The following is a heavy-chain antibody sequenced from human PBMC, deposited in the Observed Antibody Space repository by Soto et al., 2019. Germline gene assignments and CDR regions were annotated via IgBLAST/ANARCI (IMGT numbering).Heavy chain of an antibody. CDR1: GDSVSSNTAA. CDR2: IYYRSTWSF. D-gene: IGHD3-10*01. CDR3: AGVTWFRSMDV. Sequence: QTLSLTCAISGDSVSSNTAAWNWIRQSPSRGLEWLGRIYYRSTWSFDYALSVRSRITIAPDTSKNQFSLHLDSLTPEDTALYYCAGVTWFRSMDVWGQGTPVTVSS. V-gene: IGHV6-1*01. J-gene: IGHJ6*02.